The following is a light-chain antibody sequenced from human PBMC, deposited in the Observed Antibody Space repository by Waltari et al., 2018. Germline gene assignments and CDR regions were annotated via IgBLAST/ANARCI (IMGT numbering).Light chain of an antibody. V-gene: IGLV3-19*01. Sequence: SSELTQDPAVSVAMGQTVTITCPGNSLRSYYASWYQQRPGQPPILVISDQNTRPSGVPDRFSGSRSQNTASLTSTGAQAEDEASYYCHSRDGSGSGGSFGGGTKLTVL. CDR3: HSRDGSGSGGS. CDR1: SLRSYY. J-gene: IGLJ2*01. CDR2: DQN.